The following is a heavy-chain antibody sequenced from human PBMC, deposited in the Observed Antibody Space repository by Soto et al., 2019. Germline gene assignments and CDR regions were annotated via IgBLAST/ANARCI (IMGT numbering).Heavy chain of an antibody. J-gene: IGHJ4*02. CDR2: IYWDDDK. D-gene: IGHD1-20*01. CDR1: GFSLSTSGVG. V-gene: IGHV2-5*02. Sequence: SGPTLVNPTQTLTLTCTFSGFSLSTSGVGVGWIRQPPGKALEWLALIYWDDDKRYSPSLKSRLTITKDTSKNQVVLTMTNVDPVDTATYYCAHSPPDLNWNPTSFDYWGQGTLVTVSS. CDR3: AHSPPDLNWNPTSFDY.